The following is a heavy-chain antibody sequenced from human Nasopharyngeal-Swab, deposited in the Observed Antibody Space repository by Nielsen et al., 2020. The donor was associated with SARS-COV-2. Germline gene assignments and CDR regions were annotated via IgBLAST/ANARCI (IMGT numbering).Heavy chain of an antibody. D-gene: IGHD4-11*01. V-gene: IGHV3-53*01. Sequence: GESLKISCEASGFSFKTSPMHWVRQAPDKGLEWVSTIHSDGNTYFAASVRGRFSSYRDNYRNTLSLEMNSLRAEDTAVYYCASRGAANDPSTRDLPYSRRTFDLWGRGTLVTVSS. J-gene: IGHJ2*01. CDR3: ASRGAANDPSTRDLPYSRRTFDL. CDR2: IHSDGNT. CDR1: GFSFKTSP.